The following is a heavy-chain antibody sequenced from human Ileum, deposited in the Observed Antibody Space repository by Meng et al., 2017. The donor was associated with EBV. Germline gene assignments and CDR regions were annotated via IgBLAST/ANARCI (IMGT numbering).Heavy chain of an antibody. CDR1: GDSISSNRW. Sequence: QVEAQGVGPGLGKPSGTLSPTGAVFGDSISSNRWWGWVRQPPTKGPEWIGEIFHVGTGNYNPSLKSRVTISMDTSKNQISLGLTSVTAADTAVYYCAARVGGSYSGFDLWGQGTLVTVSS. CDR3: AARVGGSYSGFDL. D-gene: IGHD1-26*01. V-gene: IGHV4-4*02. CDR2: IFHVGTG. J-gene: IGHJ4*02.